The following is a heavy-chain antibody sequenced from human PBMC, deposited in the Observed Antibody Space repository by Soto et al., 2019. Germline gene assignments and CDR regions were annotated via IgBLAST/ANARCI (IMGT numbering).Heavy chain of an antibody. D-gene: IGHD2-2*01. CDR1: GFTFSSYG. CDR2: ISYDGSNK. J-gene: IGHJ4*02. V-gene: IGHV3-30*18. CDR3: AKDQPDIVVVPAGSHGAVLFDY. Sequence: PGGSLRLSCAASGFTFSSYGMHWVRQAPGKGLEWVAVISYDGSNKYYADSVKGRFTISRDNSKNTLYLQMNSLRAEDTAVYYCAKDQPDIVVVPAGSHGAVLFDYWGQGTLVTVSS.